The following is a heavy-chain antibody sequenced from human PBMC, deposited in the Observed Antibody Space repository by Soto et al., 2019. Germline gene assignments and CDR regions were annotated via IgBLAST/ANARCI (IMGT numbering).Heavy chain of an antibody. V-gene: IGHV1-3*01. CDR2: INAGNGNT. CDR1: GYTFTSYA. D-gene: IGHD5-12*01. Sequence: GPSVKVACKASGYTFTSYAMHWVRQAPGQRLEWMGWINAGNGNTKYSQKFQGRVTITRDTSASTAYMELSSLRSEDTAVYYCAIGDIVATYYGMDVWGQGTTVTVTS. J-gene: IGHJ6*02. CDR3: AIGDIVATYYGMDV.